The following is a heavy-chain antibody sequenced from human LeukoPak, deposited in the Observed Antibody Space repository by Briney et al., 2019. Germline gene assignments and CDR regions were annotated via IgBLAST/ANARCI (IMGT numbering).Heavy chain of an antibody. CDR2: ISGSGGST. D-gene: IGHD4-17*01. Sequence: GGSLRLSCAASGFTFSSYAMSWVRRAPGKGLEWVSAISGSGGSTYYADSVKGRFTISRDNSKNTLYLQMNSLRAEDTAVYYCAKASDDYGDHDAFDIWGQGTMVTVSS. J-gene: IGHJ3*02. CDR1: GFTFSSYA. V-gene: IGHV3-23*01. CDR3: AKASDDYGDHDAFDI.